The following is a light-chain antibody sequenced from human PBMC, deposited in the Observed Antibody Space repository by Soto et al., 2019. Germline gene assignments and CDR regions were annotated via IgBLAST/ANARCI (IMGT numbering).Light chain of an antibody. CDR2: QAS. J-gene: IGKJ1*01. CDR1: QSISNW. CDR3: QQYYTSSWT. V-gene: IGKV1-5*03. Sequence: DIQMTQSPSTLSASVGDRVTITCRASQSISNWLAWYQQKPGKAPQVLIYQASSLQSGVPSRFSGSGSGTEFTLTISSLQPDDFATYYCQQYYTSSWTFGQGTKVEI.